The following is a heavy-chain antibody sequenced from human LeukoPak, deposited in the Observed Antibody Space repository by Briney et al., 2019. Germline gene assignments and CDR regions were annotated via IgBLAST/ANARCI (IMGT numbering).Heavy chain of an antibody. CDR2: FDPEKGET. D-gene: IGHD3-22*01. Sequence: VSVKVSCKVSGYTLTELSMHWVRQAPGKGFEWMGRFDPEKGETIYAQKFQGRVTMTEDTSTDTAYMELSSLRSEDTAVYYCATEGYYDSSGYYTDYWGQGTLVTVSS. CDR3: ATEGYYDSSGYYTDY. J-gene: IGHJ4*02. V-gene: IGHV1-24*01. CDR1: GYTLTELS.